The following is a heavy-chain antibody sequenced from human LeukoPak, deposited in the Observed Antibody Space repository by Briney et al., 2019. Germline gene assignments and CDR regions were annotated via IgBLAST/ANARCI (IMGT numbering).Heavy chain of an antibody. V-gene: IGHV3-21*01. CDR2: ITGSGSFV. J-gene: IGHJ6*02. Sequence: GGSLRLSCAASGFTVSSNYMNWVRQAPGKGLEWVSSITGSGSFVYYADSVKGRFTISRDNAKNSLYLQMNSLRDEDTAVYYCARDRMGGSYYYYGMDVWGQGTTVTVSS. CDR1: GFTVSSNY. CDR3: ARDRMGGSYYYYGMDV. D-gene: IGHD3-10*01.